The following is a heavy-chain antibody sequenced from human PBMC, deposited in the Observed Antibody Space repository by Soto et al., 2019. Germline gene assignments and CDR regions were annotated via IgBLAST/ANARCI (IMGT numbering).Heavy chain of an antibody. CDR3: ASETGTSGVVVIPKYYFDY. J-gene: IGHJ4*02. CDR1: GYSFTNYY. CDR2: INPSGGNT. V-gene: IGHV1-46*01. D-gene: IGHD3-22*01. Sequence: ASVKVSCKASGYSFTNYYIHWVRQAPGQGLEWMGIINPSGGNTRIARKFQGRVIMTRDTSTSTVYVELSSLRADDTAVYYCASETGTSGVVVIPKYYFDYWGQGTLVTVSS.